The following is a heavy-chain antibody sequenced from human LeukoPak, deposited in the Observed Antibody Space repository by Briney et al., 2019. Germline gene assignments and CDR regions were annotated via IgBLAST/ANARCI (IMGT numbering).Heavy chain of an antibody. V-gene: IGHV6-1*01. CDR3: ARGQTYSGRIFDY. CDR1: GDSVSISTAA. CDR2: TYYRCKRYN. Sequence: SQTLSLTFAISGDSVSISTAAWNWIRQSPSRGLEWLGRTYYRCKRYNDFAEEGKSRITIDPDTSKNHFSLRLNSVTPDDTAVYFCARGQTYSGRIFDYWGQGTLVTVSS. D-gene: IGHD5-12*01. J-gene: IGHJ4*02.